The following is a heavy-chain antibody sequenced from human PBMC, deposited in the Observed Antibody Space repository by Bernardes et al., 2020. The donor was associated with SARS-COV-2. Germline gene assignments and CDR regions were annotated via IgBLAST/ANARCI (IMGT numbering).Heavy chain of an antibody. CDR3: ALPPTNYDRYGMDV. J-gene: IGHJ6*02. D-gene: IGHD3-22*01. V-gene: IGHV1-2*02. Sequence: ASVKASCKASGYTFTSYDIHWVRQAPGQGLEWMGWINPNSGGTNYAQKFQGRVTMTRDTSISTANMELSRLRSDDTAVYYCALPPTNYDRYGMDVWGQGTTVTVSS. CDR2: INPNSGGT. CDR1: GYTFTSYD.